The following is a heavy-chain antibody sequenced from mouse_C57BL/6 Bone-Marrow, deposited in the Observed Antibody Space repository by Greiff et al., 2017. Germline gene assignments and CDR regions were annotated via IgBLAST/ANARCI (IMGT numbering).Heavy chain of an antibody. V-gene: IGHV1-53*01. J-gene: IGHJ2*01. D-gene: IGHD1-2*01. CDR1: GYTFTSYW. Sequence: VQLQQPGTELVKPGASVKLSCKASGYTFTSYWMHWVKQRPGQGLEWIGNINPSNGGTNYNEKFKSKATLTVDKSSSTAYMQLSSLTSEDSAVFYCARSHYYGGDFDYWGQGTTLTVSS. CDR3: ARSHYYGGDFDY. CDR2: INPSNGGT.